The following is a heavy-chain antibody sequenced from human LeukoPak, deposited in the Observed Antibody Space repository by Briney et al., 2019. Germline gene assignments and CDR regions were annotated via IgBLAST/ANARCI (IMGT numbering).Heavy chain of an antibody. J-gene: IGHJ4*02. CDR3: AKGMWAFGGVIVYDY. CDR2: ISYDGSNK. V-gene: IGHV3-30*18. Sequence: PGRSLRLSCAASGFTFSSYGMHWVRQAPGKGLEWVAVISYDGSNKYYADSVKGRFTISRDNSKNTLYLQMNSLRAEDTAVYYCAKGMWAFGGVIVYDYWGQETLVTVSS. D-gene: IGHD3-16*02. CDR1: GFTFSSYG.